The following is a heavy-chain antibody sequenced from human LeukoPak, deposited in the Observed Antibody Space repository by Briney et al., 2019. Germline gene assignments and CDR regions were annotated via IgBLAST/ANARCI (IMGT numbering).Heavy chain of an antibody. J-gene: IGHJ5*02. CDR3: ARGNDFWSGYYADGQNWFDP. D-gene: IGHD3-3*01. CDR2: IYYSGST. V-gene: IGHV4-31*03. CDR1: GGSISSGGYY. Sequence: SETLSLTCTVSGGSISSGGYYWSWIRQHPGKGLEWIGYIYYSGSTYYNPSLKSRVTISVDTSKNQFSLKLSSVTAADTAVYYCARGNDFWSGYYADGQNWFDPWGQGTLVTVSS.